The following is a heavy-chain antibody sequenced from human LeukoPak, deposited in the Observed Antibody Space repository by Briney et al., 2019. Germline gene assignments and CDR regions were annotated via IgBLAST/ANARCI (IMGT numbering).Heavy chain of an antibody. D-gene: IGHD3-16*01. V-gene: IGHV4-59*01. CDR1: DDSISDYY. Sequence: ASETLSLTCTVSDDSISDYYRGWIRQPPGKGLEWIGYFHNSGTSTYNPSLKSRVTISADTSKNQFSLKLNSLTTADTAVYHCTRGAGWLIDYWGQGILVTVSS. CDR2: FHNSGTS. CDR3: TRGAGWLIDY. J-gene: IGHJ4*02.